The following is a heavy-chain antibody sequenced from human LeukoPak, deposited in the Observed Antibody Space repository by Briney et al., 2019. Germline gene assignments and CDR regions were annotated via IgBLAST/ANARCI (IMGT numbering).Heavy chain of an antibody. J-gene: IGHJ4*02. CDR1: GFSISSSW. V-gene: IGHV3-23*01. Sequence: PGGSLRLSCVASGFSISSSWMHWVRQAPGKGLEWVSAISGSGGSTYYADSVKGRFTISRDNSKNTLYLQMNSLRAEDTAVYYCAKDVGSYYNANYWGQGTLVTVSS. D-gene: IGHD3-10*01. CDR3: AKDVGSYYNANY. CDR2: ISGSGGST.